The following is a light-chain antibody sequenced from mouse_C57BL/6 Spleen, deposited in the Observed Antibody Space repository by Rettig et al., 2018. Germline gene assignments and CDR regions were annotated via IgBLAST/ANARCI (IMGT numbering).Light chain of an antibody. V-gene: IGKV3-10*01. CDR2: LAS. CDR1: ERGDSYGNSF. CDR3: QQNNEDPYT. Sequence: VVLGKGAAFSCRVSERGDSYGNSFMHCYQQKPGQTPKLIIYLASNLESGVPARCSGRVSRTDVTLTIDPVEADDAATYYCQQNNEDPYTFGGGT. J-gene: IGKJ2*01.